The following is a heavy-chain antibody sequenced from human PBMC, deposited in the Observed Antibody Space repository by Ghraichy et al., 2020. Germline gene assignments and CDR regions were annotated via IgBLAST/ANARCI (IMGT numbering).Heavy chain of an antibody. J-gene: IGHJ4*02. Sequence: ASVKVSCKASGYTFTSYGISWVRQAPGQGLEWMGWISAYNGNTNYAQKLQGRVTMTTDTSTSTAYMELRSLRSDDTAVYYCARGSNDIVVVPAAIDFDYWGQGTLVTVSS. CDR3: ARGSNDIVVVPAAIDFDY. CDR2: ISAYNGNT. V-gene: IGHV1-18*04. D-gene: IGHD2-2*01. CDR1: GYTFTSYG.